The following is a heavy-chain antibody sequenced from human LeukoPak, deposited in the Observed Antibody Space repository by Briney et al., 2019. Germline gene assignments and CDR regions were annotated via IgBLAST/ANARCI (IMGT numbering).Heavy chain of an antibody. CDR3: AKDQGMVQGVINHGMDV. J-gene: IGHJ6*04. V-gene: IGHV3-30*18. Sequence: GGSLRLSCAASGFTFSSYGMHWVRQAPGKGLEWVAVISYDGSNKYYADSVKGRFTISRDNSKNTLYLQMNSLRAEDTAVYYCAKDQGMVQGVINHGMDVWGKGTTVTVSS. CDR2: ISYDGSNK. D-gene: IGHD3-10*01. CDR1: GFTFSSYG.